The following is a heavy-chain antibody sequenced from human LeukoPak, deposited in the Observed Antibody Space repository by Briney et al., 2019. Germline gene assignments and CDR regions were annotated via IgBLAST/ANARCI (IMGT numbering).Heavy chain of an antibody. CDR2: ISGSGGST. J-gene: IGHJ6*02. Sequence: GGSLRLSCAASGFTFSSYAMSWVRQAPGKGLEWVSAISGSGGSTYYADSVKGRFTISRDSSKNTLYLQMNSLRAEDTAVYYCAKVGARPSGMDVWGQGTTVTVSS. CDR1: GFTFSSYA. V-gene: IGHV3-23*01. CDR3: AKVGARPSGMDV. D-gene: IGHD6-6*01.